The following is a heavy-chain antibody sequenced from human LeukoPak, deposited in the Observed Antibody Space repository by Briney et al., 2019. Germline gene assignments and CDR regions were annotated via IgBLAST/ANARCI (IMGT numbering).Heavy chain of an antibody. V-gene: IGHV4-31*03. Sequence: SETLSLTCTVSGGSISSGGYYWSWIRQHPGKGLEWIGYIYYSGSTYYNPSLESRVTISVDTSKNQFSLKLSSVTAADTAVYYCARVLAVAGNDYWGQGTLVTVSS. J-gene: IGHJ4*02. CDR1: GGSISSGGYY. D-gene: IGHD6-19*01. CDR2: IYYSGST. CDR3: ARVLAVAGNDY.